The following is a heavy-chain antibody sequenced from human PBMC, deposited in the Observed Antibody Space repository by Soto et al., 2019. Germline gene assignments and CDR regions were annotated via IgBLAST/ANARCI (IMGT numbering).Heavy chain of an antibody. V-gene: IGHV3-23*01. J-gene: IGHJ4*02. CDR2: ISGSGASA. D-gene: IGHD3-10*01. CDR1: GFTFSSYA. CDR3: SKDHAYYGSGSAVDY. Sequence: GGSLRLSCAASGFTFSSYAMSWVRQAPGKGLQWVSTISGSGASAYYADSMKGRFTVSRDNSKNTLYLQMNSLRAEDTALYYCSKDHAYYGSGSAVDYWGQGTLVTVSS.